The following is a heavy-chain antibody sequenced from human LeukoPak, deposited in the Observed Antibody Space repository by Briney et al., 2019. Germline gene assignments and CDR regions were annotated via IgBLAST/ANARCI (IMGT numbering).Heavy chain of an antibody. V-gene: IGHV4-4*07. J-gene: IGHJ3*02. D-gene: IGHD3-3*01. Sequence: PSETLSLTCTVSGGSISSYYWSWIRQPAGKGLEWIGRIYTSGSTNYNPSLKSRVTMSVDTSKNQFSLKLSSVTAADTAVYYCARDFLTIFGVVDAFDIWGQGTMVTVSS. CDR3: ARDFLTIFGVVDAFDI. CDR2: IYTSGST. CDR1: GGSISSYY.